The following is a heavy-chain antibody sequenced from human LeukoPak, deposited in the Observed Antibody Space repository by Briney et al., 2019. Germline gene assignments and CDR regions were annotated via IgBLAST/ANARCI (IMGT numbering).Heavy chain of an antibody. CDR3: ARDQSVVVAVPGMDV. CDR1: GYTVSNYG. D-gene: IGHD5-12*01. CDR2: ISGYSGNT. J-gene: IGHJ6*04. V-gene: IGHV1-18*01. Sequence: GASVKVSCKASGYTVSNYGISWVRQAPGHGLEWMGWISGYSGNTNYAQKVQGRVTMTTDTSTSTAYMELRSLRSDDTAVYYCARDQSVVVAVPGMDVWGKGTTVTISS.